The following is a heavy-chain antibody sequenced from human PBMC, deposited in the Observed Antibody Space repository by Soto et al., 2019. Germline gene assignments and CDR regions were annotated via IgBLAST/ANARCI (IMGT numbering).Heavy chain of an antibody. J-gene: IGHJ4*02. CDR2: INPNSGGT. CDR3: AREPRGEATDNWNYVDY. CDR1: GYTFTGYY. V-gene: IGHV1-2*02. Sequence: ASVKVSFKASGYTFTGYYMHWVRQAPGQGLEWMGWINPNSGGTNYAQKFQGRVTMTRDTSISTAYMELSRLRSDDTAVYYCAREPRGEATDNWNYVDYWGQGTLVTVSS. D-gene: IGHD1-20*01.